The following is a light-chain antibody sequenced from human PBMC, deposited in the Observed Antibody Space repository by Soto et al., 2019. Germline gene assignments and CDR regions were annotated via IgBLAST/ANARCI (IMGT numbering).Light chain of an antibody. Sequence: EIVLTQSPATLSLYPGERATLSCRASQSVWTYLAWYQQKRGQAPRLLMYDASNRASGVPARFSGSGSGTDFTFTISSLQPEDIATYYCQQYDNLPLTFGGGTKVDIK. V-gene: IGKV3-11*01. J-gene: IGKJ4*01. CDR3: QQYDNLPLT. CDR1: QSVWTY. CDR2: DAS.